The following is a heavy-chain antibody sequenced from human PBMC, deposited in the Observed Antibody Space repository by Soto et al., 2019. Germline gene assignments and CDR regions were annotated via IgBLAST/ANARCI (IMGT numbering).Heavy chain of an antibody. CDR2: ISGSGGST. J-gene: IGHJ6*03. V-gene: IGHV3-23*01. Sequence: EVQLLESGGGLVQPGGSLRLSCAASGFTFSSYAMSWVRQAPGKGLEWVSAISGSGGSTYYADSVKGRFTISRDNSKNTLYLQMYSLRAEDTAVYYCAKGLGYCSGGSCASYYYYYMDVWGKGNTVTVSS. D-gene: IGHD2-15*01. CDR1: GFTFSSYA. CDR3: AKGLGYCSGGSCASYYYYYMDV.